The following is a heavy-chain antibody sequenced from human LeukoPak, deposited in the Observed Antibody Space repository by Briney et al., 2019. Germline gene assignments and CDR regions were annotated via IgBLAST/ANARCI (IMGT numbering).Heavy chain of an antibody. J-gene: IGHJ4*02. V-gene: IGHV3-7*01. CDR3: ARDQGAVAPDY. CDR2: IKQDGSEK. Sequence: GGSLRLSCAASGFTFSSYGMHWVRQAPGKGLEWVANIKQDGSEKYYVDSVKGRFTISRDNAKNSLYLQMNSLRAEDTAVYYCARDQGAVAPDYWGQGTLVTVSS. CDR1: GFTFSSYG. D-gene: IGHD6-19*01.